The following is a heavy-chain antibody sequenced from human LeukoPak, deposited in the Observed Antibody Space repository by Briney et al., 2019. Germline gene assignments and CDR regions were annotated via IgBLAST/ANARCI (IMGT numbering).Heavy chain of an antibody. J-gene: IGHJ4*02. CDR3: ARTNYDSSGYYWDRYFDY. Sequence: ASVKVSCKASGYTFINYAIHWVRQAPGQRLEWMGGFIPISGTVNYAQKFQGRVTITADESTSTAYMELSSLRSEDTAVYYCARTNYDSSGYYWDRYFDYWGQGALVTVSS. CDR1: GYTFINYA. D-gene: IGHD3-22*01. CDR2: FIPISGTV. V-gene: IGHV1-69*13.